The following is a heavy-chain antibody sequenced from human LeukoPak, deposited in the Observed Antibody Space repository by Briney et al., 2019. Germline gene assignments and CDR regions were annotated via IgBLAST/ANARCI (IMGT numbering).Heavy chain of an antibody. D-gene: IGHD4-23*01. CDR3: AKGGGKVQDY. CDR2: ISSDGSST. V-gene: IGHV3-74*01. J-gene: IGHJ4*02. Sequence: PGGSLRLSCAASGITFSNYWMHWDRQAPGKGLVWVSRISSDGSSTNYADSVKGRFTISRDNAKNTLYLQMNSLRAEDTAVYYCAKGGGKVQDYWGQGTLVTVSS. CDR1: GITFSNYW.